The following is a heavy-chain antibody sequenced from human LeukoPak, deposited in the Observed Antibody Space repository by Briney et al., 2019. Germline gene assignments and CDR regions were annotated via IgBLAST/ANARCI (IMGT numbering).Heavy chain of an antibody. V-gene: IGHV3-11*01. J-gene: IGHJ4*02. D-gene: IGHD2-15*01. CDR3: ARALDCSGGSCYSLVLVY. Sequence: PGGSLRLSCAASGFTFSDYYMSWIRQAPGKGPEWVSYISSSGSTIYYADSVKGRFTISRDNAKNSLYLQMNSLRAEDTAVYYCARALDCSGGSCYSLVLVYWGQGTLVTVSS. CDR1: GFTFSDYY. CDR2: ISSSGSTI.